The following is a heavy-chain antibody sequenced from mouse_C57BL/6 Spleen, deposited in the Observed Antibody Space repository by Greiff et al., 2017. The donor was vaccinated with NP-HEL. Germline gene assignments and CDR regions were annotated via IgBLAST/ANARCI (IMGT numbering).Heavy chain of an antibody. CDR1: GYSITSGYD. CDR3: ARSGYGQREAMDY. Sequence: EVQLQESGPGMVKPSQSLSLTCTVTGYSITSGYDWHWIRHFPGNKLEWMGYISYSGSTNYNPSLKSRISITHDTSKNHFFLKLNSVTTEDTATYYCARSGYGQREAMDYWGQGTSVTVSS. CDR2: ISYSGST. D-gene: IGHD3-1*01. V-gene: IGHV3-1*01. J-gene: IGHJ4*01.